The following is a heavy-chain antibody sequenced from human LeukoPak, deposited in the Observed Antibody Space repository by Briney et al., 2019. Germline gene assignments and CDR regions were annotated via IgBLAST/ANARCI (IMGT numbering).Heavy chain of an antibody. CDR2: ISGSGGST. Sequence: GGSLRLSCAASGFTFDDYAMHWVRQAPGKGLEWVSAISGSGGSTYYADSVKGRFTISRDNSKNSLYLQMNSLRAEDTAVYYCAGGARIWFGESITQCNDYWGQGTLVTVSS. CDR3: AGGARIWFGESITQCNDY. J-gene: IGHJ4*02. V-gene: IGHV3-23*01. CDR1: GFTFDDYA. D-gene: IGHD3-10*01.